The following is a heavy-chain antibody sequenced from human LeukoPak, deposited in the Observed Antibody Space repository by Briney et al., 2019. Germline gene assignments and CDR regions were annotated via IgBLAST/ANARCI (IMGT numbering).Heavy chain of an antibody. V-gene: IGHV3-23*01. Sequence: GGSLRLSCAASGFTFSSYGMHWVRQAPGKGLEWVSAISGSGGSTYYADSVKGRFTISRDNSKNTLYLQMNSLRAEDAAVYYCAKTPPPWTFGGMDVWGQGTTVTVSS. CDR3: AKTPPPWTFGGMDV. D-gene: IGHD2/OR15-2a*01. CDR1: GFTFSSYG. CDR2: ISGSGGST. J-gene: IGHJ6*02.